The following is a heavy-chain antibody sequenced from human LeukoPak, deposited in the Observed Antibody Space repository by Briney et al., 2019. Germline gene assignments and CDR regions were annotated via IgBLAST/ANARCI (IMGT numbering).Heavy chain of an antibody. Sequence: GGSLRLSCAASGFSLSDYQMSWDRQAPGKGLEWISYITASGRSTNYADSVKGRFTISRDNAKNSVVLQMNSLRAEDTAVYYCTRERRGSYYAFESWGQGTLVSVSS. CDR1: GFSLSDYQ. CDR2: ITASGRST. D-gene: IGHD3-16*01. CDR3: TRERRGSYYAFES. J-gene: IGHJ4*02. V-gene: IGHV3-11*01.